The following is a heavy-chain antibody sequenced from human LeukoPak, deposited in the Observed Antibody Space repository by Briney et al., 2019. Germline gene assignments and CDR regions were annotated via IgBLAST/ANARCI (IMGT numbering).Heavy chain of an antibody. V-gene: IGHV3-53*01. D-gene: IGHD6-19*01. Sequence: PGGSLRLSCAASGFSVSSNYMSWVRQAPGKGLEWVSIIYSGGSTYYADSVKGRFTISRDDFKHTVYLQMNNLRAEDTAVYYCARASEGSARYVDSWGQGTLVTVSS. CDR1: GFSVSSNY. CDR3: ARASEGSARYVDS. CDR2: IYSGGST. J-gene: IGHJ4*02.